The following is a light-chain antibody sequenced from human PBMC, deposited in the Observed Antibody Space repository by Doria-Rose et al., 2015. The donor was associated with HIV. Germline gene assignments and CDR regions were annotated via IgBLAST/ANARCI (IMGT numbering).Light chain of an antibody. V-gene: IGKV1-8*01. J-gene: IGKJ5*01. CDR2: AAS. CDR3: QQYYSYPRA. CDR1: QDISSY. Sequence: IRLTQSPSSFSASTGDRVTITCRASQDISSYLAWYQQKPGKAPNLLIYAASTLQSGVPSRFGGSGSGTDFTLTISCLQSEDFATYYCQQYYSYPRAFGQGTRLEIK.